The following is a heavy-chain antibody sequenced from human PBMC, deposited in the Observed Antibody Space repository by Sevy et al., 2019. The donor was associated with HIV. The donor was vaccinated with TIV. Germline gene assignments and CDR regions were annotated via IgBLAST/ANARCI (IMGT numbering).Heavy chain of an antibody. Sequence: GGSLRLSCAASGFTFSSYDMHWVRQATGKGLEWVSAIDTAGDTYYPGSVKGRFTISRENAKNSLYLQMNSLRAGDTAVYYCARRRSSSWYYFDYWGQGTLVTVSS. CDR2: IDTAGDT. D-gene: IGHD6-13*01. V-gene: IGHV3-13*01. CDR1: GFTFSSYD. J-gene: IGHJ4*02. CDR3: ARRRSSSWYYFDY.